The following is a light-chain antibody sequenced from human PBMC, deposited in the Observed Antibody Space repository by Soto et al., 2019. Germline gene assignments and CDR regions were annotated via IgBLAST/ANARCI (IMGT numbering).Light chain of an antibody. Sequence: EIVLTQSPATLSLSPGDRATLSCRASQSVSNYLAWYQQKPGQAPRLLIYDASNRATGIPARFSGSGSGTDFTLTISSLEPEDFAFYYCQQRSNWPPLTFGGGTKVEIK. CDR3: QQRSNWPPLT. CDR1: QSVSNY. V-gene: IGKV3-11*01. J-gene: IGKJ4*01. CDR2: DAS.